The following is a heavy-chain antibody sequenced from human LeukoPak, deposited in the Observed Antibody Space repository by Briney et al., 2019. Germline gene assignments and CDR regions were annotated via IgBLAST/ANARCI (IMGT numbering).Heavy chain of an antibody. CDR1: GFPFSNHA. V-gene: IGHV3-23*01. CDR3: AKETASIAAAGTFVY. Sequence: GGSLRLSCAASGFPFSNHAMSWVRQPPGKGLEWVAAISNGNTYYADSVRGRFTISRDDSRNMVYLQMNSLRAEDTAVYYCAKETASIAAAGTFVYWGQGTLVTVSS. CDR2: ISNGNT. D-gene: IGHD6-13*01. J-gene: IGHJ4*02.